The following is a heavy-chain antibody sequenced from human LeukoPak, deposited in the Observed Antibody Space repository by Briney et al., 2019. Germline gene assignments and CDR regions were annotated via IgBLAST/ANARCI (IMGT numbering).Heavy chain of an antibody. D-gene: IGHD3-16*02. J-gene: IGHJ3*02. CDR3: ARVVGDAFDI. V-gene: IGHV3-64*01. CDR1: GFTFSSYA. CDR2: ISSNGGST. Sequence: GGSLRLSCAASGFTFSSYAMHWVRQAPGKGLEYVSAISSNGGSTYYANSVKGRFTISRDNSKSTLYLQMGSLRAEDMAVYYCARVVGDAFDIWGQGTMVTVSS.